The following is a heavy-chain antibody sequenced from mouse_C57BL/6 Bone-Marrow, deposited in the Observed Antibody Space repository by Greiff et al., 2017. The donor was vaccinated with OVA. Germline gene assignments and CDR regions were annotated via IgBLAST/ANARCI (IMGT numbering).Heavy chain of an antibody. J-gene: IGHJ4*01. CDR1: GYSITSGYD. D-gene: IGHD1-1*01. V-gene: IGHV3-1*01. Sequence: EVQLVESGPGMVKPSQSLSLTCTVTGYSITSGYDWHWIRHFPGNKLEWMGYISYSGSTNYNPSLKSRISITHDPSKNHFFLKLNSVTTEDTATYYCVRRGGTTGAMDYWGQGTSVTVSS. CDR3: VRRGGTTGAMDY. CDR2: ISYSGST.